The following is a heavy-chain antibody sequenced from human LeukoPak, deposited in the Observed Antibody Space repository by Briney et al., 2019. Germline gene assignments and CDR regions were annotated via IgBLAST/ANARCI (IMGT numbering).Heavy chain of an antibody. Sequence: SETLSLTCTVSGASISGNYWTWVRQPPGKELEWIGYIYYTGNTNHYSGSTNYKPSLKRRNTITVDTSKNQFSLKLSSVTVSDTAVYYCAKDSNSYLDYWGQGTLVTVSS. CDR2: IYYTGNTNHYSGST. D-gene: IGHD5-18*01. J-gene: IGHJ4*02. CDR1: GASISGNY. V-gene: IGHV4-59*01. CDR3: AKDSNSYLDY.